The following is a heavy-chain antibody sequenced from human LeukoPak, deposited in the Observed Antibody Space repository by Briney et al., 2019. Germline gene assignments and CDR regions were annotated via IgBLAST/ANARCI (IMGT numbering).Heavy chain of an antibody. CDR1: GGTFSIYA. CDR2: IIPIFGTA. V-gene: IGHV1-69*05. D-gene: IGHD2-2*03. CDR3: ARDRGYCSSTSCHAFGY. Sequence: ASVTVSFKASGGTFSIYAISWVRQAPGQGVEWMGGIIPIFGTANYAQKFQGRVTITTDESTSTAYMELSSLRSEDTAVYYCARDRGYCSSTSCHAFGYWGQGTLVTVSS. J-gene: IGHJ4*02.